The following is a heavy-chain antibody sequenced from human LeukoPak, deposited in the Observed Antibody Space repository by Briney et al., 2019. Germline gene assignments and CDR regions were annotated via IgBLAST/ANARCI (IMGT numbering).Heavy chain of an antibody. CDR1: GGSISSGDYY. D-gene: IGHD6-13*01. Sequence: PSQTLSLTCTVSGGSISSGDYYWSWIRQPPGKGLEWIGYIYYSGSTYYNPSLKSRGTISVDTSKNQFSLKLSSVTAADTAVYYCASKQLIRGEFDYWGQGTLVTVSS. J-gene: IGHJ4*02. CDR2: IYYSGST. V-gene: IGHV4-30-4*08. CDR3: ASKQLIRGEFDY.